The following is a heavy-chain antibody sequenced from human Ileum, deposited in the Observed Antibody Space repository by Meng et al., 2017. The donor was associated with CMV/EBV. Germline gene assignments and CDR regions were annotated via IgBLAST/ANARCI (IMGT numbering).Heavy chain of an antibody. CDR1: GYTFTGYW. CDR2: IKPSTGDT. CDR3: TREGFDY. J-gene: IGHJ4*02. Sequence: SVKLSCKASGYTFTGYWMHWVRQAPGQGLEWMGRIKPSTGDTNYAQKFQGRVTVTRDTSISTVYMELNSLTSDDTAVYYCTREGFDYWGQGALVTVSS. V-gene: IGHV1-2*06.